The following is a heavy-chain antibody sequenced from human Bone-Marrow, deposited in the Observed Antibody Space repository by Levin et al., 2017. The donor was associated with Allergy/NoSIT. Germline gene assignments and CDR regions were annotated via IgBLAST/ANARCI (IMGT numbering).Heavy chain of an antibody. CDR2: IVVGSGNT. CDR3: AAAMVRGVIDFDY. D-gene: IGHD3-10*01. CDR1: GFTFTSSA. V-gene: IGHV1-58*01. J-gene: IGHJ4*02. Sequence: SVKVSCKASGFTFTSSAVQWVRQARGQRLEWIGWIVVGSGNTNYAQKFQERVTITRDMSTSTAYMELSSLRSEDTAVYYCAAAMVRGVIDFDYWGQGTLVTVSS.